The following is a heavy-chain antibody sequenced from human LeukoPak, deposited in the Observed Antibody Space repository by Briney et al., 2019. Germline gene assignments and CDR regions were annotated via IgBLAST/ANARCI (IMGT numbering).Heavy chain of an antibody. D-gene: IGHD2-2*01. J-gene: IGHJ4*02. Sequence: VASVKVSCKASGYTFTGYYMHWVRQAPGQGLEWMGWISAYNGNTNCAQKLQGRVTMTTDTSTSTAYMELRSLRSDGTAVYYCARDGVVVPAAMGYWGQGTLVTVSS. CDR2: ISAYNGNT. CDR1: GYTFTGYY. CDR3: ARDGVVVPAAMGY. V-gene: IGHV1-18*04.